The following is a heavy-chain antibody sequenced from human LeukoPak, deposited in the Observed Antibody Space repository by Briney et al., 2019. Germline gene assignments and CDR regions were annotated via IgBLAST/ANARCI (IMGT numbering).Heavy chain of an antibody. D-gene: IGHD2-8*01. CDR3: ARNGYYRFDV. Sequence: SGTLSLTCTVSGDSITNDNWWSWVRQPPGKGLEWIGEIYHSGGTNYNPSLKSRVTISVDKSKNQFSLNVNSLTAADTAVYYCARNGYYRFDVWGKGTTVTVSS. CDR2: IYHSGGT. J-gene: IGHJ6*04. V-gene: IGHV4-4*02. CDR1: GDSITNDNW.